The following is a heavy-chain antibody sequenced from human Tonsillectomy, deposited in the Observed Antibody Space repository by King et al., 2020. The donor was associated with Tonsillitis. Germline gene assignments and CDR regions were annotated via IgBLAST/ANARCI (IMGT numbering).Heavy chain of an antibody. J-gene: IGHJ4*02. CDR2: MYYSGSP. CDR3: ARRNRHIVWDR. Sequence: QLQESGPGLVKPSETLSLTCTVSGGSVISSSFYWGWIRQPPGKGLEWIGDMYYSGSPHYNMSLKSRVTMSADTSKNQLSLKLNSVTAADTAVYYCARRNRHIVWDRGGQGTLVIVSS. CDR1: GGSVISSSFY. D-gene: IGHD3-16*01. V-gene: IGHV4-39*01.